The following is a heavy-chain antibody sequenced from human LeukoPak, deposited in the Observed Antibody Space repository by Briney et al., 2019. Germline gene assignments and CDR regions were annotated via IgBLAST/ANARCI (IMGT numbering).Heavy chain of an antibody. J-gene: IGHJ3*02. D-gene: IGHD3-10*01. V-gene: IGHV4-4*07. CDR1: GGSIRRYF. CDR2: IHSNGGF. Sequence: SDTLSLTCTVSGGSIRRYFWSWIRQPAGKGLEWIGRIHSNGGFTHNPSLKSRVTMETDTYKNEVSLKLSSVTAADTAVYYCARPEIYYYGSGSSDAFDIWGQGTMVTVSS. CDR3: ARPEIYYYGSGSSDAFDI.